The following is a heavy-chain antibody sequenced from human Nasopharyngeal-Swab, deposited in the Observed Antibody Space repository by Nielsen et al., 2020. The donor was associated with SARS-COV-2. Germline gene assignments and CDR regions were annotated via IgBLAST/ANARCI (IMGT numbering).Heavy chain of an antibody. CDR3: ARHRRVIVLMVYASNWYFDL. CDR1: GFTFSSYA. J-gene: IGHJ2*01. Sequence: GESLKISCAASGFTFSSYAMAWVRQAPGTGLEWVAVLSYDGSNKYYADSVKGRFTISRDNSKNTLYLQMNSLRAEDTAVYYCARHRRVIVLMVYASNWYFDLWGRGTLVTVSS. CDR2: LSYDGSNK. V-gene: IGHV3-30*03. D-gene: IGHD2-8*01.